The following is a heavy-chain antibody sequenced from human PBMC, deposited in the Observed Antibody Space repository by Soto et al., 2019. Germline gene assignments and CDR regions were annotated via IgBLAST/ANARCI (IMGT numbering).Heavy chain of an antibody. CDR3: ARRXDSXXRGVIGGMDV. Sequence: EVQLVESGGGLVKPGGSLRVSCAASGLTFSSYSMNWVRQAPGKGLEWVSSISSSGRYIYYADSVKGRFTISRDNAKNSLYLQMNSLRAEXTAVXYCARRXDSXXRGVIGGMDVWGQGTTVTVSS. CDR2: ISSSGRYI. CDR1: GLTFSSYS. V-gene: IGHV3-21*01. D-gene: IGHD3-10*01. J-gene: IGHJ6*02.